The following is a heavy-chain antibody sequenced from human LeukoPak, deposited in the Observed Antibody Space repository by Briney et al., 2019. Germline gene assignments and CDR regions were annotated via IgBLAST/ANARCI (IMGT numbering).Heavy chain of an antibody. D-gene: IGHD2-15*01. Sequence: SETLSLTCAVYGGSFSGYYWSWIRQPPGKGLEWIGYIYYSGSTNYNPSLKSRVTISVDTSKNQFSLKLSSVTAADTAVYYCARGSTPSLYYYYYMDVWGKGTTVTISS. CDR2: IYYSGST. CDR1: GGSFSGYY. J-gene: IGHJ6*03. CDR3: ARGSTPSLYYYYYMDV. V-gene: IGHV4-59*01.